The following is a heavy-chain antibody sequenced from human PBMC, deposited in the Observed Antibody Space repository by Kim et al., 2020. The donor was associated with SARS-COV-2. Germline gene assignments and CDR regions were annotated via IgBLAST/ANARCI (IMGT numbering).Heavy chain of an antibody. J-gene: IGHJ4*02. Sequence: SETLSLTCTVSGGSISSSSYYWGWIRKPPGKGLEWIGSIYYSGSTYYNPSLKSRVTISVDKSKNQFSLKLSSVTAADTAVYYCAREGERFLEWLPPSYFDYWGQGTLVTVS. V-gene: IGHV4-39*02. D-gene: IGHD3-3*01. CDR2: IYYSGST. CDR1: GGSISSSSYY. CDR3: AREGERFLEWLPPSYFDY.